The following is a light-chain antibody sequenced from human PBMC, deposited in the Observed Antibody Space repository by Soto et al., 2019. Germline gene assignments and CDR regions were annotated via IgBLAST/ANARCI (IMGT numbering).Light chain of an antibody. Sequence: IQMAQSPSCLSASLGDRVTIPYRASQTIGKHLNWYQQKPGKAPNFLIYGASTLQSGVPSRFSGSGSGTDFTLTVNSLQAEDFATYYCQQSYTPPTTFGQGTRLEIK. CDR1: QTIGKH. J-gene: IGKJ5*01. CDR2: GAS. V-gene: IGKV1-39*01. CDR3: QQSYTPPTT.